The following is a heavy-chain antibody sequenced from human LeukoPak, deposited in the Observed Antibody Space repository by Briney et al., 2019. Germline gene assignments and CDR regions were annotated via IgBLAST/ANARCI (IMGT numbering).Heavy chain of an antibody. Sequence: PGGSLRLSCAASGFTFSSYGMHWVRQAPGKGLEWVAVISYDGSNKYYADSVKGRFTISRDNSKNTLYLQMNSLRAEDTAVYYCAHRGHFDYWGQGTLVTVSS. CDR3: AHRGHFDY. J-gene: IGHJ4*02. V-gene: IGHV3-30*03. CDR2: ISYDGSNK. CDR1: GFTFSSYG.